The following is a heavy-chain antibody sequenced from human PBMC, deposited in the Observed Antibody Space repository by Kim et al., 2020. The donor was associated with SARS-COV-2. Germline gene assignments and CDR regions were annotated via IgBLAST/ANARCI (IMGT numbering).Heavy chain of an antibody. V-gene: IGHV3-11*03. D-gene: IGHD2-21*01. CDR3: ARSGIVTFDP. CDR2: YT. J-gene: IGHJ5*02. Sequence: YTNYADSVKGRFTISRDNAKNSLYLQMNSLRAEDTAVYYCARSGIVTFDPWGQGTLVTVSS.